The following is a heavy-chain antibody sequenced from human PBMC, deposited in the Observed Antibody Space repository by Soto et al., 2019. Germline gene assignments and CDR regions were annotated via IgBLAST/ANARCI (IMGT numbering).Heavy chain of an antibody. D-gene: IGHD5-12*01. V-gene: IGHV1-8*01. Sequence: QVQLVQSGAEVKKPGASVKVSCKASGYTFISYDINWVRQATGQGLEWMGWMNPNPGDTGYAQKFQGRVTMNRNTSINTANLELSSLRSDDTAVYFCARGDGYIFDYWGQGTLVTVSS. CDR2: MNPNPGDT. CDR3: ARGDGYIFDY. J-gene: IGHJ4*02. CDR1: GYTFISYD.